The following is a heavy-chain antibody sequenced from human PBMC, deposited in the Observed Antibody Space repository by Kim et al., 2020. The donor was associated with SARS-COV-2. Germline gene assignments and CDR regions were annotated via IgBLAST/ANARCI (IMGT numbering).Heavy chain of an antibody. Sequence: ASAKVSCKASGYIFSKNGMDWVRQAPGQSLEWMRWINIGDGNTEYSEKFHGRLTITRDTSASATYLELSSLTSEDTAVYYCARGGPFSGSGSPFDFWGQG. CDR1: GYIFSKNG. J-gene: IGHJ4*02. CDR3: ARGGPFSGSGSPFDF. V-gene: IGHV1-3*04. D-gene: IGHD3-10*01. CDR2: INIGDGNT.